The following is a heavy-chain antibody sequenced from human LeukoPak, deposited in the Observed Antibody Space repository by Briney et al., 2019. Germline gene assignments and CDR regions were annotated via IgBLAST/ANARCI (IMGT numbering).Heavy chain of an antibody. D-gene: IGHD1-1*01. V-gene: IGHV3-33*01. CDR3: ARDGIMTYAFDI. CDR1: GFTFSSYG. J-gene: IGHJ3*02. CDR2: IWYDGSNK. Sequence: GGSLRLSCAASGFTFSSYGMHWVRQAPGKGLEWVAVIWYDGSNKYYADSVKGRFTISRDNSKNTLYLQMNSLRAEDAAVYFCARDGIMTYAFDIWGQGTKVTVSP.